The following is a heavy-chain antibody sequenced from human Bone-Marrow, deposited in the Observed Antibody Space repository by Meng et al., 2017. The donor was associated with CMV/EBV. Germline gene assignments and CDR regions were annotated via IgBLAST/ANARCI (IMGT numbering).Heavy chain of an antibody. D-gene: IGHD3-3*01. V-gene: IGHV4-34*01. J-gene: IGHJ5*02. Sequence: SETRSLTCAVYGGSFSGYYWSWIRQPPGKGLEWIGEINHSGGTNYNPSLKSRVTISVDTSKNQFSLKLSSVTAADTAVYYCAGGVGFWGGYPMGAWGQGTLVTVSS. CDR1: GGSFSGYY. CDR3: AGGVGFWGGYPMGA. CDR2: INHSGGT.